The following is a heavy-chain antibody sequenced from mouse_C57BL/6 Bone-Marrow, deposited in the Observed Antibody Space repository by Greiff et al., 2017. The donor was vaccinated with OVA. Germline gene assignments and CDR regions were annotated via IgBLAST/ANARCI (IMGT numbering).Heavy chain of an antibody. V-gene: IGHV3-6*01. CDR2: ISYDGSN. Sequence: ESGPGLVKPSQSLSLTCSVTGYSITSGYYWNWIRQFPGNKLEWMGYISYDGSNNYNPYLKNRISITRDTSKNQFFLKLNSVTTEDTATYYCARDSRYAMDYWGKGTSVTVSS. CDR1: GYSITSGYY. CDR3: ARDSRYAMDY. J-gene: IGHJ4*01. D-gene: IGHD1-1*01.